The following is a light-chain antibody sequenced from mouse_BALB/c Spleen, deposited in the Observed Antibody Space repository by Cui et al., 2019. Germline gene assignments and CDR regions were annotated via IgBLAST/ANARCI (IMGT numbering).Light chain of an antibody. Sequence: DIVMTQSPATLSVTPGDRVSLSCRASQSISDYLHWYQQTSHESPRLLIKYASQSISGIPSRFSGSGSGSDFTLSINSVEPEDVGVYYCQNGHSLYTFGGGTKLEIK. J-gene: IGKJ2*01. CDR1: QSISDY. CDR2: YAS. CDR3: QNGHSLYT. V-gene: IGKV5-39*01.